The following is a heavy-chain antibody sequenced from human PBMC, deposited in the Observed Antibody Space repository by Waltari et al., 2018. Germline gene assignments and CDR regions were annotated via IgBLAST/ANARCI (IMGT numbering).Heavy chain of an antibody. CDR1: GFHFMRYE. V-gene: IGHV3-48*03. Sequence: EVQLVESGGGLVQPGGSLRLSCAPSGFHFMRYEMKWVGPAPGKGLEWVSYISTSGNSANYADAVKGRFSTSRDNAKNSVDLQMNSLRAEDTAVYYCARRSRFSGSPLGHWGQGSLVIVSS. D-gene: IGHD1-26*01. CDR2: ISTSGNSA. CDR3: ARRSRFSGSPLGH. J-gene: IGHJ1*01.